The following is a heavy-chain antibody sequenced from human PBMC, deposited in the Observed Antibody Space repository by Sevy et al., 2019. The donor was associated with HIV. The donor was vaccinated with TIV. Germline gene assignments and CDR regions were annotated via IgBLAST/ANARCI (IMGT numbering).Heavy chain of an antibody. D-gene: IGHD3-3*01. V-gene: IGHV3-64*02. CDR1: VFTFSSYA. Sequence: GGSLRLSCAASVFTFSSYAMHWVRQAPGKGLECVAAINSNGVTTYYADSVKGRFTISRDNSKNTLYLQMGSLRAEDMAVYYCARGGAFWSGYTDYWGQGTLVTVSS. J-gene: IGHJ4*02. CDR2: INSNGVTT. CDR3: ARGGAFWSGYTDY.